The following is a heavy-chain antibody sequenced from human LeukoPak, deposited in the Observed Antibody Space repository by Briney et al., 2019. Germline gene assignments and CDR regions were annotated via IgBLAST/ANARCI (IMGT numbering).Heavy chain of an antibody. J-gene: IGHJ1*01. CDR1: GFTVSSNY. CDR2: IYSGGST. V-gene: IGHV3-66*02. Sequence: PGGPLRLSCAASGFTVSSNYMSWVRQAPGKGLEWVSVIYSGGSTYYADSVKGRFTISRDNSKNTLYLQINSLRAEDTAVYYCAVGDGDYVLGPEYFQHWGQRTLVTVSS. CDR3: AVGDGDYVLGPEYFQH. D-gene: IGHD4-17*01.